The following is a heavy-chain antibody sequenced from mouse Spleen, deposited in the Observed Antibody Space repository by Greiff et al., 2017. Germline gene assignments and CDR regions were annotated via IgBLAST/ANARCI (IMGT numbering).Heavy chain of an antibody. CDR2: ISSGSSTI. J-gene: IGHJ2*01. CDR3: ARHAVYYFDY. D-gene: IGHD3-3*01. Sequence: EAKLMESGGGLVKPGGSLKLSCAASGFTFSDYGMHWVRQAPEKGLEWVAYISSGSSTIYYADTVKGRFTISRDNAKNTLFLQMTSLRSEDTAMYYCARHAVYYFDYWGQGTTLTVSS. CDR1: GFTFSDYG. V-gene: IGHV5-17*01.